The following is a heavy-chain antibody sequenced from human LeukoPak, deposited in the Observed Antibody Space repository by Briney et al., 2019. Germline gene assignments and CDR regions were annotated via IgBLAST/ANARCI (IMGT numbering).Heavy chain of an antibody. Sequence: GGSLRLSCKASGFTFSNYAMNWVRQAPGKGLEWVSGISGSGARTYFAVSVKGRFTISRDNSRNTQYLQMNILRAEDTAVYYCAKGTVTLAGDDAFDVWGQGTMVTVSS. D-gene: IGHD6-19*01. J-gene: IGHJ3*01. CDR3: AKGTVTLAGDDAFDV. CDR2: ISGSGART. V-gene: IGHV3-23*01. CDR1: GFTFSNYA.